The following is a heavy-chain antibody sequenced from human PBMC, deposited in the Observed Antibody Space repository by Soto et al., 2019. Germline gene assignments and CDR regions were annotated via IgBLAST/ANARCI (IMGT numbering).Heavy chain of an antibody. CDR1: GFTFSSYG. V-gene: IGHV3-33*01. CDR3: ARGRVKYCSSTSCYLGFDY. D-gene: IGHD2-2*01. CDR2: IWYDGSNK. J-gene: IGHJ4*02. Sequence: GGSLRLSCAASGFTFSSYGMHWVRQAPGKGLEWVAVIWYDGSNKYYADSVKGRFTISRDNSKNTLYLQMNSLRAEDTAVYYCARGRVKYCSSTSCYLGFDYWGQGTLVTVSS.